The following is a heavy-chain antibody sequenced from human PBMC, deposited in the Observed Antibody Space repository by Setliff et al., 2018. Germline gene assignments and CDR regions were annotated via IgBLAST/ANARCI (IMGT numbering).Heavy chain of an antibody. J-gene: IGHJ3*01. CDR2: INHSGTT. D-gene: IGHD3-22*01. CDR3: ARDPHYDPTYSLPGHAFDF. V-gene: IGHV4-34*01. Sequence: SETLSLTCTVYGVSFSDYYWGWVRQSPGKGLDWIGEINHSGTTNYDPSLKSRASISLDASKNQFALKLTSGTAADTAVYYCARDPHYDPTYSLPGHAFDFWGQGIMVTVSS. CDR1: GVSFSDYY.